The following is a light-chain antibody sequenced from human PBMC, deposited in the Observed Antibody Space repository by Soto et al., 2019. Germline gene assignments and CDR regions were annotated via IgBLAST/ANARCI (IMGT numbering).Light chain of an antibody. CDR1: QSLGNNY. CDR3: QYYGDSPT. Sequence: EVELTQSPGSLSLSPGQTATLSCRASQSLGNNYLAWVQQRPGQAPRLLIYGATHWASGISERFGGSGSGSEFTLTISGLEPEDSAVYYCQYYGDSPTFGQGTKVDSK. V-gene: IGKV3-20*01. J-gene: IGKJ1*01. CDR2: GAT.